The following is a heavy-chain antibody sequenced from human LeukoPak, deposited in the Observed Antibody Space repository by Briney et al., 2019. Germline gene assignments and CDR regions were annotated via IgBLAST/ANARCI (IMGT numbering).Heavy chain of an antibody. V-gene: IGHV1-18*04. Sequence: ASVKVSCKASGYTFTDYYMHWVRQAPGQGLEWMGWISAYNGNTNYAQKLQGRVTMTTDTSSSTAYMELRSLRSDDTAVYYCARLWASYYMDVWGEGTTVTISS. CDR3: ARLWASYYMDV. D-gene: IGHD3-16*01. J-gene: IGHJ6*03. CDR2: ISAYNGNT. CDR1: GYTFTDYY.